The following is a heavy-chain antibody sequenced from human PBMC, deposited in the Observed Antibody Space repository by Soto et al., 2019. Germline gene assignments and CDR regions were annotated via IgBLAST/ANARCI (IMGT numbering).Heavy chain of an antibody. CDR2: ISAYNGNT. Sequence: QVQLVQSGAEVKKPGASVKVSCKASGYTFTSYGISWVRQAPGQGLEWMGWISAYNGNTNYAQKLQGSVTMTTDTSTSTAYMELRSLRSDDTAVYYCARVNWGYCSSTSCYTGMDVWGQGTTVTVSS. CDR1: GYTFTSYG. CDR3: ARVNWGYCSSTSCYTGMDV. D-gene: IGHD2-2*02. V-gene: IGHV1-18*01. J-gene: IGHJ6*02.